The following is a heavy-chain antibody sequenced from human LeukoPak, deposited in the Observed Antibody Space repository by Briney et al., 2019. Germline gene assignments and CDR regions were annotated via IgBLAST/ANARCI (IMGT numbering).Heavy chain of an antibody. CDR3: AAEDGWRDP. CDR1: GFTFSNAW. D-gene: IGHD2-15*01. V-gene: IGHV3-15*01. CDR2: IKSKTDDGTT. J-gene: IGHJ5*02. Sequence: GGSLRLSCAASGFTFSNAWMSWVRQPPGKVLEWVGRIKSKTDDGTTEYAAPVKGRFTISRDDAKYTLYRQMNSLKTEDTAVYYCAAEDGWRDPGGQGTLVSVSS.